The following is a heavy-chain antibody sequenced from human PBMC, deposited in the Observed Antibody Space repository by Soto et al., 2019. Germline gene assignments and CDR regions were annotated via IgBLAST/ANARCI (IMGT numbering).Heavy chain of an antibody. V-gene: IGHV1-8*01. CDR2: INPHGGST. D-gene: IGHD1-26*01. CDR1: EDTFRNYA. J-gene: IGHJ5*02. CDR3: ARSSGGNFGIIIEGTNWFAP. Sequence: ASVKVSCKASEDTFRNYAISWVRQAPGQGLEWMGVINPHGGSTAYAQKFKGRVTLTRDTSASTVYMEVSSLTSEDTAMYYCARSSGGNFGIIIEGTNWFAPWGQGTLVTVSS.